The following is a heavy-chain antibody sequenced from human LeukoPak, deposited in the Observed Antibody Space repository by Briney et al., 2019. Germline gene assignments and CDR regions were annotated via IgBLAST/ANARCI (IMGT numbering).Heavy chain of an antibody. Sequence: PSETLSLTCAVYGGSFSGYYWSWIRQPPGKGLEWIGEINHSGSTNYNPSLKSRVTISVDTSKNQFSLKLSSVTAADTAVYYCARIKGMVTGPFDYWGQGTLVTVSS. CDR2: INHSGST. CDR3: ARIKGMVTGPFDY. CDR1: GGSFSGYY. J-gene: IGHJ4*02. D-gene: IGHD4-23*01. V-gene: IGHV4-34*01.